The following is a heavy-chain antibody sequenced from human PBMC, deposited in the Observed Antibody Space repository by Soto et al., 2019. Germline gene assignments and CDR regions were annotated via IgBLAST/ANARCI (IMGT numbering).Heavy chain of an antibody. CDR1: GFTFSNYE. V-gene: IGHV3-48*03. Sequence: EVHLVESGGNLVQPGGSLRLSCAASGFTFSNYEMNWVRQAPGKGLEWVSYISSSGSTIYYADSVKGRFTISRDNAKNSLYLQMNSLRAEDTAVYYCARGLPGRGAFDIWGRGTMVTVSS. J-gene: IGHJ3*02. D-gene: IGHD1-1*01. CDR3: ARGLPGRGAFDI. CDR2: ISSSGSTI.